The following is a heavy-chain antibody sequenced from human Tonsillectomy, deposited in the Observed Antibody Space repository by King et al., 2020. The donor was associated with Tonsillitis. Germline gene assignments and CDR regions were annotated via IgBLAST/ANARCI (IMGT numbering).Heavy chain of an antibody. Sequence: VQLVQSGAEVRKPGSSVKVSCKASGGTFSSHAIGWVRQAPGQGFEWMGRIIPIIGIGNYAQKFQGRVTITADKSTSTVYMELSSLRSEDTAVYYCARGLHDRSGFTLGFWGQGTLVTVSS. J-gene: IGHJ4*02. V-gene: IGHV1-69*04. CDR1: GGTFSSHA. CDR3: ARGLHDRSGFTLGF. D-gene: IGHD3-22*01. CDR2: IIPIIGIG.